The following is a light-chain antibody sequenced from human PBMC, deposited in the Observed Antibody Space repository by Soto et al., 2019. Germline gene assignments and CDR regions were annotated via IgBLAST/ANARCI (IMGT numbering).Light chain of an antibody. V-gene: IGKV3-20*01. Sequence: EIVLTQSPGTLSLSPGERATLSCRASQSVSSTYLAWYQQKPGQAPRLLIYDASTRAAGIPDRFSGSGSGRDFTLNISRLEAEDFAVYYCHQYASSPWTFGQGAKVQIK. CDR1: QSVSSTY. CDR2: DAS. CDR3: HQYASSPWT. J-gene: IGKJ1*01.